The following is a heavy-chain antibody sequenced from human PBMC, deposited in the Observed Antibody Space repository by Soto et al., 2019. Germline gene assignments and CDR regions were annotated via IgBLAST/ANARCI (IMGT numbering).Heavy chain of an antibody. V-gene: IGHV1-8*01. J-gene: IGHJ5*02. D-gene: IGHD1-20*01. CDR1: GYMFSTYD. CDR3: ARDHRYNWNDEGWFDP. Sequence: QVQLVQSGAEVKKPGASVKVSCKASGYMFSTYDINWVRQAPGQGLEWMGWLNPNSGNTGYAQKFQGRVTMTRNTSINTAYMELSSLGSDDTAVYYCARDHRYNWNDEGWFDPWGQGNLVTVSS. CDR2: LNPNSGNT.